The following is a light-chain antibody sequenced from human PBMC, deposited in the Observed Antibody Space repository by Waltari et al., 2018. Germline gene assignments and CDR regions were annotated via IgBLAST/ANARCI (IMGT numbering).Light chain of an antibody. CDR2: EVT. V-gene: IGLV2-8*01. CDR3: TSYAGSDKLL. CDR1: SSDVGTYNF. J-gene: IGLJ3*02. Sequence: QSALTQPPSASGSPGQSATISCTGSSSDVGTYNFFSWYQQHPGKAPKLMIYEVTKRPSGVPDRFSGSKSGNTASLSVSGLQAEDEADYYCTSYAGSDKLLFGGGTKLTVL.